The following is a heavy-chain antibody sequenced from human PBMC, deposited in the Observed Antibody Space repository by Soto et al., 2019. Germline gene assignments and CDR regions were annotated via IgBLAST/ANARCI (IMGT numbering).Heavy chain of an antibody. CDR3: ARGALTTLAYYYGMDV. V-gene: IGHV1-69*13. D-gene: IGHD4-4*01. Sequence: SVKVSCKASGGTFSSYTMSWVRQAPGQGLEWMGGTIPIFGTTTYAHKFQGRVTITADESTSTVYMELSSLRGEDTAVYYCARGALTTLAYYYGMDVWGQGTTVTVSS. CDR2: TIPIFGTT. CDR1: GGTFSSYT. J-gene: IGHJ6*02.